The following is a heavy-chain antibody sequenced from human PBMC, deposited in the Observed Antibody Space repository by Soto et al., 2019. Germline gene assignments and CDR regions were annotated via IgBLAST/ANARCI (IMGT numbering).Heavy chain of an antibody. CDR3: ARLGGFCSSTNCYGYYAMDV. Sequence: PSETLSLTSTFSGGSISSGPYSWGWIRQPPGEGLEWIATFHYGESTHYNPSLESRVTVSVDTSQNHFSLKVSSVTVADTAVYYCARLGGFCSSTNCYGYYAMDVWGQGTTVT. CDR1: GGSISSGPYS. D-gene: IGHD2-2*01. J-gene: IGHJ6*02. V-gene: IGHV4-39*02. CDR2: FHYGEST.